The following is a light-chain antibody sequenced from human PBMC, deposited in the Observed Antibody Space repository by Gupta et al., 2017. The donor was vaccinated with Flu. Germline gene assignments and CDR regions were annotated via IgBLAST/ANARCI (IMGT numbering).Light chain of an antibody. J-gene: IGLJ3*02. V-gene: IGLV1-47*02. CDR1: SSNIGSNY. CDR2: SNT. CDR3: TAWDDSLSGWV. Sequence: QSVLTQPPSASGTPGQRVTISCSGSSSNIGSNYVYWYQQLPGTAPKLLIYSNTQRPSGVPDRFSGSKSGTSASLAISGLRSEDEADYYCTAWDDSLSGWVFGAGTTLTVL.